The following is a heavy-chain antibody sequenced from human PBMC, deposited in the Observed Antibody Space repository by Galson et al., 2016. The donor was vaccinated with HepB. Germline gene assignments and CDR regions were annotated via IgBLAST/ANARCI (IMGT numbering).Heavy chain of an antibody. CDR1: GFTFSSSA. Sequence: SLRLSCAASGFTFSSSAMSWVRQAPGKGLEWVSAISGSSDSTYYADSVKGRFAISRDNSKNTLYLQMNSLRAEDTAVYYCAKESRITIFGAVEYRGQGTLVTVSS. CDR2: ISGSSDST. V-gene: IGHV3-23*01. D-gene: IGHD3-3*01. J-gene: IGHJ4*02. CDR3: AKESRITIFGAVEY.